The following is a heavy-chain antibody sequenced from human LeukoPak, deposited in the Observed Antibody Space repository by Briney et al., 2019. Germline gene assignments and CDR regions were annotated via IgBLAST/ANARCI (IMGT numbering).Heavy chain of an antibody. V-gene: IGHV3-30*02. Sequence: GGSLRLSCAASGFTFSSSGMHWVRQAPGRGLEWVAFIRFDGTTKYYAQSVRGRFTISRDNSKNTLYLQMGSLRAEDMAVYYCARDPETYYDILTGYYFFDYWGQGTLVTVSS. CDR3: ARDPETYYDILTGYYFFDY. CDR2: IRFDGTTK. D-gene: IGHD3-9*01. CDR1: GFTFSSSG. J-gene: IGHJ4*02.